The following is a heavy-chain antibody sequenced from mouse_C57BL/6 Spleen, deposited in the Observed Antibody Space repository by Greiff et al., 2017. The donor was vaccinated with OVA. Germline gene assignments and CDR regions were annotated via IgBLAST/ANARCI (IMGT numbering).Heavy chain of an antibody. CDR3: ARDGGPYYSMDY. J-gene: IGHJ4*01. CDR2: INYDGSST. Sequence: EVQGVESEGGLVQPGSSMKLSCTASGFTFSDYYMAWVRQVPEKGLEWVANINYDGSSTYYMDSLKSRVIISRDDATNILYMQTISLQSGDTATYDCARDGGPYYSMDYWGQGTSLTVSS. V-gene: IGHV5-16*01. CDR1: GFTFSDYY.